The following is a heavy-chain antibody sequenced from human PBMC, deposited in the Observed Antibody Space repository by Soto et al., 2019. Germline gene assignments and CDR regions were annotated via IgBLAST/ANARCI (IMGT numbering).Heavy chain of an antibody. Sequence: ASVKVSCKASGYTFTSYDINWVRQATGQGLEWMGWMNPNSGNTGYAQKFQGRVTMTRNTSISTAYMELSSLRSEDTAVYYCARDGRIAAAGRLYYYYYGMDVWGQGTTVTVSS. J-gene: IGHJ6*02. D-gene: IGHD6-13*01. V-gene: IGHV1-8*01. CDR2: MNPNSGNT. CDR1: GYTFTSYD. CDR3: ARDGRIAAAGRLYYYYYGMDV.